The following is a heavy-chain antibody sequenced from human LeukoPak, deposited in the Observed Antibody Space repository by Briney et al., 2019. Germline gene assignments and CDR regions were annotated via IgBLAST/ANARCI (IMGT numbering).Heavy chain of an antibody. CDR2: ISAYNGNT. CDR1: GYTFTSYG. D-gene: IGHD2-21*01. V-gene: IGHV1-18*01. Sequence: ASLKVSCKASGYTFTSYGINWVRQAPGQGLEWMGWISAYNGNTIYAQKLQGRVAMTTDTSTRTVYMELRSLRSDDTAVYYCSRGRRLRRDSKTPFHYYGMDVWGQGTTVTVS. J-gene: IGHJ6*02. CDR3: SRGRRLRRDSKTPFHYYGMDV.